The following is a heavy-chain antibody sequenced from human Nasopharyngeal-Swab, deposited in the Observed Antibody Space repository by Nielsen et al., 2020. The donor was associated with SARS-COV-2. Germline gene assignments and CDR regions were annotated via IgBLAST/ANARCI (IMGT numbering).Heavy chain of an antibody. J-gene: IGHJ6*02. D-gene: IGHD3-9*01. Sequence: SETLSLTCAVYGGSFRGSHWSWIRQPPGKGLEWSGEINHSGSTKYNPSRKSRVTISVDTSKNQFPLKLSSVTAADTAVYYCARAPYDVSTALYGGDYYNYYAMDVWGQGTTVTVSS. V-gene: IGHV4-34*01. CDR1: GGSFRGSH. CDR3: ARAPYDVSTALYGGDYYNYYAMDV. CDR2: INHSGST.